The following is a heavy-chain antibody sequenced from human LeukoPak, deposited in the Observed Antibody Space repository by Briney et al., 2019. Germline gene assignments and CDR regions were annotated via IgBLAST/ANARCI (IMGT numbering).Heavy chain of an antibody. CDR1: GYTFTGYY. CDR2: INPNSGGT. Sequence: ASVKVSCKASGYTFTGYYMHWVRQAPGQGLEWMGRINPNSGGTNYAQKSQGRVTMTRDTSISTAYMELSRLRSDDTAVYYCARETDCSSTSCYVVGFDPWGQGTLVTVSS. V-gene: IGHV1-2*06. D-gene: IGHD2-2*01. J-gene: IGHJ5*02. CDR3: ARETDCSSTSCYVVGFDP.